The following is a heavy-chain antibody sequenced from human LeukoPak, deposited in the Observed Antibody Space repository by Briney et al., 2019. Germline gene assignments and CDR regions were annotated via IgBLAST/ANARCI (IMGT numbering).Heavy chain of an antibody. CDR1: GGSISSYY. Sequence: SETLSLTCTVSGGSISSYYWSWIRQPPGKGLEWIGYIYYSGSTNYNPSLKSRVTISVDTSKNQFSLKLSSVTAADTAAYYCARGHWGYCSSTSCSNFDYWGQGTLVTVSS. CDR3: ARGHWGYCSSTSCSNFDY. D-gene: IGHD2-2*01. V-gene: IGHV4-59*01. CDR2: IYYSGST. J-gene: IGHJ4*02.